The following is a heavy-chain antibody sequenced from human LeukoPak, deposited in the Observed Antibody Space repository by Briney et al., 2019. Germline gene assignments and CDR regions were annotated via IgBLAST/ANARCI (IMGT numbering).Heavy chain of an antibody. CDR3: ARDYDYYYMDV. Sequence: GGSLRLSCAASGFTFSSYSMNWVRQAPGKGLVWVSRINTDGSSTSYADSVKGRFTTSRDNAKNTLYLQMNSLRAEDTAVYYCARDYDYYYMDVWGKGTTVTVSS. CDR2: INTDGSST. CDR1: GFTFSSYS. V-gene: IGHV3-74*01. J-gene: IGHJ6*03.